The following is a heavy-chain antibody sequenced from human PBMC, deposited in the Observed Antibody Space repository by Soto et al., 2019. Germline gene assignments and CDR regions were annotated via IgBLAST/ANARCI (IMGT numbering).Heavy chain of an antibody. Sequence: GASVKVSCKASGYTFTSYDINWVRQATGQGLEWMGWMNPNSGNTGYAQKFQGRVTMTRNTSISTAYMELSSLRSEDTAVYYCAASGSAKEPYGMDVWGQGTTVTVSS. CDR1: GYTFTSYD. V-gene: IGHV1-8*01. CDR2: MNPNSGNT. CDR3: AASGSAKEPYGMDV. J-gene: IGHJ6*02. D-gene: IGHD3-10*01.